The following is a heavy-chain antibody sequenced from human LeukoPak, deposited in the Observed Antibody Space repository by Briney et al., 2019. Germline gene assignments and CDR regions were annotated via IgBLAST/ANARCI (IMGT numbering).Heavy chain of an antibody. V-gene: IGHV4-30-2*01. D-gene: IGHD5-18*01. Sequence: SQTLSLTCTVSGGSISSGGYYWSWIRQHPGKGLEWIGYIYHSGSTYYNPSLKSRVTISVDRSKNQFSLKLSSVTAADTAVYYCARSGYSYGGHYFDYWGQGTLVTVSS. CDR3: ARSGYSYGGHYFDY. CDR1: GGSISSGGYY. J-gene: IGHJ4*02. CDR2: IYHSGST.